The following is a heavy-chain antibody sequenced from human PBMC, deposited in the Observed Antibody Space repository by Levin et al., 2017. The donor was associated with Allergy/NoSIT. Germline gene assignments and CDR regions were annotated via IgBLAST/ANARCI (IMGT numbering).Heavy chain of an antibody. CDR3: ARDFAFSVDYYYGLDV. CDR2: ISSTSSTI. Sequence: TGGSLRLSCAASGFRFNSYEMNWIRQAPGKGLEWVSYISSTSSTIYYADSVKGRFTIYRDNAKNSLYLQMDSLRAEDTAIYYCARDFAFSVDYYYGLDVWGLGTKVTVSS. J-gene: IGHJ6*02. D-gene: IGHD3-3*02. V-gene: IGHV3-48*03. CDR1: GFRFNSYE.